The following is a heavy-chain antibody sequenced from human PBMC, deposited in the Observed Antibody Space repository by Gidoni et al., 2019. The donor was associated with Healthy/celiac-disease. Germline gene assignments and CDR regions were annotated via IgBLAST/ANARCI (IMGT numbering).Heavy chain of an antibody. J-gene: IGHJ4*02. D-gene: IGHD3-22*01. CDR2: TRNKANSYTT. CDR1: GFTFSDHY. CDR3: ARAQFPYDSSGYYYY. Sequence: EVQLVESGGGLVQPGGSLRLSCAASGFTFSDHYMDWVRQAPGKGLEWVGRTRNKANSYTTEYAASVKGRFTISRDDSKNSLYLQMNSLKTEDTAVYYCARAQFPYDSSGYYYYWGQGTLVTVSS. V-gene: IGHV3-72*01.